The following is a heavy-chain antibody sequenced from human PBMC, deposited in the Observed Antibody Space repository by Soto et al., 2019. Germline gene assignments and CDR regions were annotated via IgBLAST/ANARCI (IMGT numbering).Heavy chain of an antibody. J-gene: IGHJ4*02. CDR1: GFTFSGSA. D-gene: IGHD2-2*01. CDR2: IRSKANSYAT. V-gene: IGHV3-73*01. CDR3: TRLHTYACDY. Sequence: EVQLVESGGGLVQPGGSLKLYWAASGFTFSGSAMHWVRQASGKGLEWVGRIRSKANSYATAYAASVKGRFTISRDDSKNTAYLQMNSLKTEDTAVYYCTRLHTYACDYWGQGTLVTVSS.